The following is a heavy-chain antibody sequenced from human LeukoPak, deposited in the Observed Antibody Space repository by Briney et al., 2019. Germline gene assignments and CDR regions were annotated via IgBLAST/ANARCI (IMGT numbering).Heavy chain of an antibody. CDR3: AKDGATEWFEKSDPHDY. J-gene: IGHJ4*02. CDR2: ISGSGGST. Sequence: PGGSLRLSCAASGFTFSSYGMSWVRQAPGKGLEWVSAISGSGGSTYYADSVKGRFTISRDNSKNTLYLQMNSLRAEDTAVYYCAKDGATEWFEKSDPHDYWGQGTLVTVSS. D-gene: IGHD3-10*01. V-gene: IGHV3-23*01. CDR1: GFTFSSYG.